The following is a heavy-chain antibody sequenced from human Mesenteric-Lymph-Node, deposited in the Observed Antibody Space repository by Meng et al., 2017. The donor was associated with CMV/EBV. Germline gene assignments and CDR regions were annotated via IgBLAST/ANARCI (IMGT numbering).Heavy chain of an antibody. D-gene: IGHD2-8*02. CDR1: SISSYY. V-gene: IGHV4-59*01. CDR3: ARDPYCTVGGNCHFGMDV. J-gene: IGHJ6*02. CDR2: FYYSGST. Sequence: SISSYYWNWIRQPPGKGLEWIAYFYYSGSTNYNPSLKSRVTISADTSKNQLSLKLSSVTAADTAVYYCARDPYCTVGGNCHFGMDVWGQGTTVTVSS.